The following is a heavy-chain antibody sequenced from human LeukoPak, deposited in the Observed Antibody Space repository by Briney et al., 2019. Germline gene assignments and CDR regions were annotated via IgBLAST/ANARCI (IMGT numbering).Heavy chain of an antibody. CDR1: GYTFTGYY. CDR3: ARDETYCSSTSCYLGSLDY. Sequence: ASVKVSCKASGYTFTGYYMHWVRQAPGQGLEWMGWINPNSGGTNYAQKFQGRVTMTRDTSISTAYMELSRLRSDDTAVYYCARDETYCSSTSCYLGSLDYWGQGTLVTVSS. D-gene: IGHD2-2*01. CDR2: INPNSGGT. V-gene: IGHV1-2*02. J-gene: IGHJ4*02.